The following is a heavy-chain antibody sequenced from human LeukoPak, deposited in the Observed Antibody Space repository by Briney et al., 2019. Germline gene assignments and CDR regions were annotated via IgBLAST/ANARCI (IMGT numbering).Heavy chain of an antibody. CDR2: GFYSGDT. Sequence: SETLSLTCAVSGGSVSNNNYYWGWIRQPPGKGLEWIGSGFYSGDTYYSPSLESRVTISVDTSKNQFSLKLSSVTAADTAMYYCVRHNFRIRLYYFDYGGQGTQVTVSS. D-gene: IGHD3-3*01. V-gene: IGHV4-39*01. CDR1: GGSVSNNNYY. J-gene: IGHJ4*02. CDR3: VRHNFRIRLYYFDY.